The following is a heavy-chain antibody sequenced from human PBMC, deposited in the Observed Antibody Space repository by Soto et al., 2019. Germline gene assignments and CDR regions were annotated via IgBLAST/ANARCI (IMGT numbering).Heavy chain of an antibody. CDR3: ARDPLLRYFDWLLYSPYYYYGMDV. CDR1: GYTFTSYY. D-gene: IGHD3-9*01. J-gene: IGHJ6*02. V-gene: IGHV1-46*01. CDR2: INPSGGST. Sequence: GASVKVSCKESGYTFTSYYMHWVRQAPRQGLEWMGIINPSGGSTSYAQKFQGRVTMTRDTSTSTVYMELSSLRSEDTAVYYCARDPLLRYFDWLLYSPYYYYGMDVWGQGTTVTVSS.